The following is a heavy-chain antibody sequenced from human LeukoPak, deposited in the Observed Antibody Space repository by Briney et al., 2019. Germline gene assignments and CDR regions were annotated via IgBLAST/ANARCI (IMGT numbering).Heavy chain of an antibody. CDR2: IRSKPSSYTT. CDR1: GFDFSAFY. Sequence: GGSLRLSCAASGFDFSAFYMHWVRQASGRGLEGVGLIRSKPSSYTTVYAASGKGRFTISRDDSRNTAYLQVNSLKAEDTAVYYCTRQNCSGGSCSYVDYWGQGTLVTVSS. J-gene: IGHJ4*02. CDR3: TRQNCSGGSCSYVDY. D-gene: IGHD2-15*01. V-gene: IGHV3-73*01.